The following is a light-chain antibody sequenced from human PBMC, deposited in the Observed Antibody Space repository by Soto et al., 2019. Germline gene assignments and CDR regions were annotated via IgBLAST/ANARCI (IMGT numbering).Light chain of an antibody. CDR1: QTISSW. CDR3: THSTSHSDD. Sequence: GDRGSITCRASQTISSWLDWYKKKPGKDTKLMIYKASTLKSGVPSRLSGSGYGTEFTLPISSLQPDDFAPYYCTHSTSHSDDFGHRTNLDN. CDR2: KAS. J-gene: IGKJ3*01. V-gene: IGKV1-5*03.